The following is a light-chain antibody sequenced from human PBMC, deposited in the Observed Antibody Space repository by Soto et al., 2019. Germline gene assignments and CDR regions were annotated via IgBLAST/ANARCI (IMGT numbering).Light chain of an antibody. CDR1: PSVSSY. CDR3: QERSKWPPT. J-gene: IGKJ5*01. V-gene: IGKV3-11*01. CDR2: DAS. Sequence: EIVLTQSPTTLSLSPGERATLSFRASPSVSSYLAWYQQRPGQAPRLLIYDASNRATGIPARFSGSGSGTEFNLTISSLEPEDCAVYYCQERSKWPPTFGQGTRLEIK.